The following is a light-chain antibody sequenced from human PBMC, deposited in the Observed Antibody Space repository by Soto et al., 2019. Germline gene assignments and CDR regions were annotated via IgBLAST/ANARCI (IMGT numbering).Light chain of an antibody. J-gene: IGLJ1*01. V-gene: IGLV1-51*01. Sequence: QSVLTQPPSASGTPGQRVTISCSGDISNIGTNSVHWYQHLPGTAPKLVIYADSQRPSGVPDRFSGSESGTSATLGITGFQTGDEADYYCGSWDSSLSAYVFGTGTKVTVL. CDR2: ADS. CDR3: GSWDSSLSAYV. CDR1: ISNIGTNS.